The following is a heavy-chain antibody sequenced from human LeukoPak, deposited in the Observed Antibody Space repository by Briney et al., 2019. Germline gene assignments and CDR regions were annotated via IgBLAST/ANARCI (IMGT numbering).Heavy chain of an antibody. J-gene: IGHJ5*02. V-gene: IGHV1-3*01. D-gene: IGHD3-3*01. CDR1: GYTFTSYA. CDR3: ARGPLRITIFGVVTAPPFDP. Sequence: GASVKVSCKASGYTFTSYAMHWVRQAPGHRLEWMGWINAGNGNTKYSQKFQGRVTITRDTSASTAYMELSSLRSEDTAVYYCARGPLRITIFGVVTAPPFDPWGQGTLVTVSS. CDR2: INAGNGNT.